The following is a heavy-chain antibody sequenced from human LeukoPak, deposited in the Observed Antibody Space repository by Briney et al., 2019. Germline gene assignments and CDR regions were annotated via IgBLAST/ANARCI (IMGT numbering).Heavy chain of an antibody. D-gene: IGHD1-26*01. CDR2: ISGSGGST. CDR1: GFTFSSYA. J-gene: IGHJ4*02. Sequence: GGSLRLSCAASGFTFSSYAMSWVRQAPGKGLEWFSAISGSGGSTYYADSVKGRFTISRDNSKNTLYLQMNSLRAEDTAVYYCAKKRGATRGYYFDYWGQGTLVTVSS. CDR3: AKKRGATRGYYFDY. V-gene: IGHV3-23*01.